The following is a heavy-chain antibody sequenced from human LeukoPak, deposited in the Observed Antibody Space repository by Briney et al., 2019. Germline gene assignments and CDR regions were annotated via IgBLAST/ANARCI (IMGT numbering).Heavy chain of an antibody. Sequence: GGSLRLSCAASGFTFSSYSMNWVRQAPGKGLEWVSSISSSSSYIYYADSVKGRFTISRDNAKNTLYLQMNSLRAEDTAVYYCARDDYGDYQIRIDYWGQGTLLTVSS. CDR3: ARDDYGDYQIRIDY. CDR2: ISSSSSYI. J-gene: IGHJ4*02. CDR1: GFTFSSYS. D-gene: IGHD4-17*01. V-gene: IGHV3-21*01.